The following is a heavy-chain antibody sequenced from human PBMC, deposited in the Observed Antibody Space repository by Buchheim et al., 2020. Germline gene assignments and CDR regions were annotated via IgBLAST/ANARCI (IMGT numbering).Heavy chain of an antibody. Sequence: QVQLVQSGAEVKKPGASVKVSCKASGYTFTGYYMHWVRQAPGQGLEWMGWINPNSGGTNYAQKFQGWVTMTRDTSISTALMELSSLRSDDTAVYYCAREASDSSNAGYYGMDVWGQGTT. CDR1: GYTFTGYY. D-gene: IGHD3-22*01. V-gene: IGHV1-2*04. J-gene: IGHJ6*01. CDR2: INPNSGGT. CDR3: AREASDSSNAGYYGMDV.